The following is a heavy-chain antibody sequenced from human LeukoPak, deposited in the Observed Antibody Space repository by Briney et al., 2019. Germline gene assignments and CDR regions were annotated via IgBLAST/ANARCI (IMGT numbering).Heavy chain of an antibody. V-gene: IGHV3-23*01. CDR2: ISGSGGST. CDR3: AKDREGSDSSSWYYFDY. J-gene: IGHJ4*02. D-gene: IGHD6-13*01. Sequence: QSGGSLRLSCAASGFTFSSYAMSWVRQAPGKGLEWVSAISGSGGSTYYADSVKGRFTISRGNSKNTLYLQMNSLRAEDTAVYYCAKDREGSDSSSWYYFDYWGQGPLVTVSS. CDR1: GFTFSSYA.